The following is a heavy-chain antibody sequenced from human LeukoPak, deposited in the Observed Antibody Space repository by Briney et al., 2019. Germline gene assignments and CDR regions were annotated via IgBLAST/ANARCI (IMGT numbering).Heavy chain of an antibody. CDR1: GFTFSNFA. D-gene: IGHD3-10*01. Sequence: GGSLRLSCAASGFTFSNFAMSWVRQAPGKGLEWVSAITNSGGGIYYGDSVKGRFTTSRDNSKNTLYLQMSRLRAEDTAVYYCARSGHDVWFGLNYWGQGALVTVSS. CDR2: ITNSGGGI. V-gene: IGHV3-23*01. CDR3: ARSGHDVWFGLNY. J-gene: IGHJ4*02.